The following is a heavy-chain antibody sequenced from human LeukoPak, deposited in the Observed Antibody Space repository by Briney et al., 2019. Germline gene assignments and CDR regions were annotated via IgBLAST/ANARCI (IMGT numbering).Heavy chain of an antibody. J-gene: IGHJ4*02. CDR1: GGSFSGYY. CDR3: ARTVDTADPADY. V-gene: IGHV4-34*01. D-gene: IGHD5-18*01. CDR2: INHSGST. Sequence: PSETLSLTCAVYGGSFSGYYWSWIRQPPGKGLEWIGEINHSGSTNYNPSLKSRVTISVDTSKNQFSLKLNSVTAADTAVYYCARTVDTADPADYWGQGTLVTVSS.